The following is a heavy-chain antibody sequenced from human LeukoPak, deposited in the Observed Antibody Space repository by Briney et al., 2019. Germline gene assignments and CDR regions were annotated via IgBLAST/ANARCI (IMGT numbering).Heavy chain of an antibody. CDR2: IRYDGSNK. D-gene: IGHD5-12*01. CDR3: AKDTVATTHFDY. CDR1: GFTFSSYG. J-gene: IGHJ4*02. V-gene: IGHV3-30*02. Sequence: GGSLRLSCAASGFTFSSYGMHWVRQAPGKGLEWVAFIRYDGSNKYYADSVKGRFTISRDNSKNTLYLQMNSLRAEDTAVYYCAKDTVATTHFDYWGQGTLVTVSS.